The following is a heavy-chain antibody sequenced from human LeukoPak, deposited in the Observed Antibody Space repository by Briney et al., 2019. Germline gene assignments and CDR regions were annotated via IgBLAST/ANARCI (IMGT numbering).Heavy chain of an antibody. J-gene: IGHJ4*02. CDR3: ARDERWIQFNY. CDR1: GFSFSATW. V-gene: IGHV3-74*03. Sequence: GGSLRLSCAASGFSFSATWMHWVRQSPGKGLVWVARITSDGFSTTYAESVKGRFTISRDNAKNTLYLQMNSLRVEDTAIYYCARDERWIQFNYWGQGTLVTVSS. D-gene: IGHD5-18*01. CDR2: ITSDGFST.